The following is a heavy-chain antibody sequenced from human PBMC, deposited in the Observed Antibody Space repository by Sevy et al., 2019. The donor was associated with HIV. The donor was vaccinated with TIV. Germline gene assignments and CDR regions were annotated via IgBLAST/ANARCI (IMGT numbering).Heavy chain of an antibody. CDR3: VKGSGGSGSYYDS. CDR2: IDWDGGST. V-gene: IGHV3-43D*04. D-gene: IGHD3-10*01. CDR1: GFTFDDYA. J-gene: IGHJ4*02. Sequence: GGSLRLSCAASGFTFDDYAMHWVRQAPGKGLEWVSRIDWDGGSTYYADSVKRRFTISRDNSKNSLYLQMNSLRAEDTAFYYCVKGSGGSGSYYDSWGQGTLVTVSS.